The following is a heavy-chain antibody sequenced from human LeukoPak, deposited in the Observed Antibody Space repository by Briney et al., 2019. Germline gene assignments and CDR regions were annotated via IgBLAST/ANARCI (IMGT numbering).Heavy chain of an antibody. CDR3: ARERRTVTDFDY. J-gene: IGHJ4*02. Sequence: GGSLRLSCAVSGFTFRSYSMNWVRQAPGKGLEWVSSISSSSSYIYYADSVKGRFTISRDNAKNSLYLQMNSLRAEDTAVYYCARERRTVTDFDYWGQGTLVTVSS. CDR2: ISSSSSYI. D-gene: IGHD4-17*01. V-gene: IGHV3-21*01. CDR1: GFTFRSYS.